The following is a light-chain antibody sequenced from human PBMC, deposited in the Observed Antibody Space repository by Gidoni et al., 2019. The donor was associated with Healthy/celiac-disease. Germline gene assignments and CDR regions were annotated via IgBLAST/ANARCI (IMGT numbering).Light chain of an antibody. CDR1: QSISSY. CDR3: QQSDSTPLT. J-gene: IGKJ4*01. V-gene: IGKV1-39*01. CDR2: AAS. Sequence: IQMTQSPSSLSASVGDRGTITCRASQSISSYLNGYQQKPGKAPKLLIYAASSLQTGVPSRCIGTGSGTYVTLTISSRQPEEFATYYCQQSDSTPLTFGGGTKVEIK.